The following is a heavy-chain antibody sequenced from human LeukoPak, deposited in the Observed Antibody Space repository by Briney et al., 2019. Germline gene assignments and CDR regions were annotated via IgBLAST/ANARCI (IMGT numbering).Heavy chain of an antibody. CDR1: GFTFSSYG. V-gene: IGHV3-30*02. D-gene: IGHD3-10*01. CDR2: IRYDGSDK. CDR3: ANLPLVRGVILAVVY. Sequence: PGGSLRLSCAASGFTFSSYGMHWVRQAPGKGLEWVAFIRYDGSDKYYADSVKGRFTISRDNSKNTLYPQMNSLGAEDTAVYYCANLPLVRGVILAVVYWGQGTLVTVSS. J-gene: IGHJ4*02.